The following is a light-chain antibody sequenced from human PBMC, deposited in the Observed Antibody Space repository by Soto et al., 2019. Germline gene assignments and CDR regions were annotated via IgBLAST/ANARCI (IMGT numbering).Light chain of an antibody. V-gene: IGLV2-14*01. Sequence: QSALTQPASVSGSPGQSITMSCTGSSSDVGGYNYVSWYQQHPGKAPKLMIYDVSARASGVSNRFSGSKSGNTASLTISGLQAEDEADYFCSSYATSTPVVFGEGTKLTVL. J-gene: IGLJ3*02. CDR2: DVS. CDR3: SSYATSTPVV. CDR1: SSDVGGYNY.